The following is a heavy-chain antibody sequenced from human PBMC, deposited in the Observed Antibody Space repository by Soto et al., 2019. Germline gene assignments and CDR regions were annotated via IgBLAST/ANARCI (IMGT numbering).Heavy chain of an antibody. Sequence: VQLVESGGGWVQPGGSLGLSCAASGFTFTRQSRNWVRQASGQGLGWISYISYSIGTIYYADSVKGRFTISRDHVQNPLYLQMHSLRDEDTAAYYCPRDPYSSTTVTIMDYWGQGTQVTVSS. CDR1: GFTFTRQS. V-gene: IGHV3-48*02. J-gene: IGHJ4*02. CDR2: ISYSIGTI. D-gene: IGHD4-17*01. CDR3: PRDPYSSTTVTIMDY.